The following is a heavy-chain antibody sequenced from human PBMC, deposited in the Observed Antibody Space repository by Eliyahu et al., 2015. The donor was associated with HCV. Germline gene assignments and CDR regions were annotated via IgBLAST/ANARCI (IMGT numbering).Heavy chain of an antibody. V-gene: IGHV4-59*01. CDR1: GGXITXXY. Sequence: QVQLQESGPGLVKPSETLSLTCSVSGGXITXXYWSWXRQPPGKGLEWIGYIHYSGSTNYNPSLKSRVTISLDTSKNQFSLNLTSVTAADTAVYYCASGGGGIAVAGTGGWFDPWGQGTLVTVSS. CDR2: IHYSGST. J-gene: IGHJ5*02. CDR3: ASGGGGIAVAGTGGWFDP. D-gene: IGHD6-19*01.